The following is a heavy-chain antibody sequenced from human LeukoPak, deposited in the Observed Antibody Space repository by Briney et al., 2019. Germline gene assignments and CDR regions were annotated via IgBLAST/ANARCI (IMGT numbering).Heavy chain of an antibody. D-gene: IGHD3-16*02. CDR2: IYHSGST. J-gene: IGHJ3*02. V-gene: IGHV4-30-2*01. CDR3: ARGSVWGSYRSSDAFDI. CDR1: GGSISSGGYS. Sequence: SQTLSLTCAASGGSISSGGYSWSWIRQPPGKGLEWIGYIYHSGSTYYNPSLKSRVTISVDRSKNQFSLKLSSVTAADTAVYYCARGSVWGSYRSSDAFDIWGQGTMVTVSS.